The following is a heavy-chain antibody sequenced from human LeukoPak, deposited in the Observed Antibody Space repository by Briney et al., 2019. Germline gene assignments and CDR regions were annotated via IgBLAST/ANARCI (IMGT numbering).Heavy chain of an antibody. CDR1: GYSFTNYW. Sequence: GESLKISCKGSGYSFTNYWIGWVRQIPGKGLAWMGIIYPGDSDTRYSPSFQGQVTISVDKSISTAYLQWSSLKASDTAMYYCARHEEQQLADYWGQGTLVTVSS. J-gene: IGHJ4*02. D-gene: IGHD6-13*01. CDR3: ARHEEQQLADY. V-gene: IGHV5-51*01. CDR2: IYPGDSDT.